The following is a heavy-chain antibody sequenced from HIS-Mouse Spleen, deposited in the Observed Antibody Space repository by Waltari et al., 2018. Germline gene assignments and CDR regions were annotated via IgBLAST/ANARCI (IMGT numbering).Heavy chain of an antibody. CDR3: AKDKHHAFDY. V-gene: IGHV3-30*18. CDR1: GFTFSSYG. Sequence: QVQLVESGGGVVQPGRSLSPSCAACGFTFSSYGMHWVRQAPGKGLEWVAVISYDGSNKYYADSVKGRFTISRDNSKNTLYLQMNSLRAEDTAVYYCAKDKHHAFDYWGQGTLVTVSS. CDR2: ISYDGSNK. J-gene: IGHJ4*02.